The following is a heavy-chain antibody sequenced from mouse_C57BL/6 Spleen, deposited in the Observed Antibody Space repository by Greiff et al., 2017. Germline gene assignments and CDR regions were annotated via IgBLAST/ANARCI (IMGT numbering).Heavy chain of an antibody. CDR3: ARERGSSYAMDY. CDR1: GYTFTDYN. D-gene: IGHD1-1*01. Sequence: EVQLQQSGPELVKPGASVKIPCKASGYTFTDYNMDWVKQSHGKSLEWIGDINPNNGGTIYNQKFKGKATLTVDKSSSTAYMELRSLTSEDTAVYYCARERGSSYAMDYWGQGTSVTVSS. CDR2: INPNNGGT. V-gene: IGHV1-18*01. J-gene: IGHJ4*01.